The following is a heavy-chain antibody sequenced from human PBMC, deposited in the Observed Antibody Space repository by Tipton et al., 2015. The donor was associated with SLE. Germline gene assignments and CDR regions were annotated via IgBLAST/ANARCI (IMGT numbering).Heavy chain of an antibody. CDR3: ARRGLKHNWFDP. J-gene: IGHJ5*02. CDR2: VYTSGST. D-gene: IGHD3-10*01. CDR1: GGSISSYY. Sequence: TLSLTCTVSGGSISSYYWSWIRQPAGKGLEWIGRVYTSGSTNYNPSLKSRVTMSVDTSKNQFSLKLSSVTAADTAVYYCARRGLKHNWFDPWGQGTLVTVSS. V-gene: IGHV4-4*07.